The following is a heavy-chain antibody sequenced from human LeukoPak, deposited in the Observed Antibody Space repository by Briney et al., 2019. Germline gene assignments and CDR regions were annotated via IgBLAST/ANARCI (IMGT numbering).Heavy chain of an antibody. CDR3: ARVNPGDADSGWKWQSTDY. Sequence: ASVNVSCKASGYTFTSYGISWVRQAPGRGLEWMGWISGYNGKTNYAQKFQGRVTMTTDTSTSTVYVELRTLRSDDTAVYYCARVNPGDADSGWKWQSTDYWGQGTLVTVSS. CDR1: GYTFTSYG. J-gene: IGHJ4*02. D-gene: IGHD6-19*01. CDR2: ISGYNGKT. V-gene: IGHV1-18*01.